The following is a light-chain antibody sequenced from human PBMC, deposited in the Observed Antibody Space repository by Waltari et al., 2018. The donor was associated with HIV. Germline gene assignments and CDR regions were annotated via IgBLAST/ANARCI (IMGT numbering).Light chain of an antibody. CDR3: CSYAGGITHVL. Sequence: QSALTQPASVSGSPGQSITISCTGMSTDIGSYDLVSWYQQHPGKAPKLMIYEVRKRPSGVSNRCSGSKSGNTASLTISGLQAEDEADYHCCSYAGGITHVLFGGGTKLTVL. CDR1: STDIGSYDL. V-gene: IGLV2-23*02. J-gene: IGLJ2*01. CDR2: EVR.